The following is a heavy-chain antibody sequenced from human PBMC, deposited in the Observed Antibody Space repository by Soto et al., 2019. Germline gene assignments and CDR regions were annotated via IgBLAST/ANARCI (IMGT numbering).Heavy chain of an antibody. V-gene: IGHV4-31*03. J-gene: IGHJ4*02. CDR3: ARDRRDGYLF. Sequence: SETLSLTCTVSGGSISSGGYYWSWIRQHPGKGLEWIGYIYYSGSTYYNPSLKSRVTISVDTSKNQFSLKLSSVTAADTAVYYCARDRRDGYLFWGQGPLVTVSS. CDR2: IYYSGST. D-gene: IGHD5-12*01. CDR1: GGSISSGGYY.